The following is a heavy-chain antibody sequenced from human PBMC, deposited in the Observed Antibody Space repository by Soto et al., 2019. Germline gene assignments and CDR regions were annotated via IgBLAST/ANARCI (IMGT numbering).Heavy chain of an antibody. CDR2: INAGNGNT. CDR3: ARDYFGIAAAGQEESFDP. J-gene: IGHJ5*02. Sequence: ASVKVSCKASGYTFTSYAMHWVRQAPGQRLEWMGWINAGNGNTKYSQKFQGRVTITRDTSASTAYMELSSLRSEDTAVYYCARDYFGIAAAGQEESFDPWGQGTLVTVSS. V-gene: IGHV1-3*01. D-gene: IGHD6-13*01. CDR1: GYTFTSYA.